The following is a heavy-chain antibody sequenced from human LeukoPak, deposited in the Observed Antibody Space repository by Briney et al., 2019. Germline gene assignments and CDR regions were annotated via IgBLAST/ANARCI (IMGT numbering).Heavy chain of an antibody. Sequence: SEALSLTCAVYGGSFSGYYWSWIRQPPGKGLEWIGEINHSGSTNYNPSLKSRVTISVDTSKNQFSLKLSSVTAADTAVYYCARAYSSGWYGYWGQGTLVTVSS. D-gene: IGHD6-19*01. CDR2: INHSGST. CDR1: GGSFSGYY. J-gene: IGHJ4*02. CDR3: ARAYSSGWYGY. V-gene: IGHV4-34*01.